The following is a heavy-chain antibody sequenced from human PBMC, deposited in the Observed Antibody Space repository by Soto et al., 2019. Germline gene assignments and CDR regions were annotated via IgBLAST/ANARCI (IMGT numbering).Heavy chain of an antibody. J-gene: IGHJ4*02. CDR2: INPNSGGT. D-gene: IGHD6-6*01. V-gene: IGHV1-2*02. Sequence: QVQLVQSGAEVKKPGASVKVSCKASGYTFTGYYMHWVRQAPGQGLEWMGWINPNSGGTNYAQKFQGRVTMTRDTSISTAYMELSRLRSDDTAVYYCARESPTTIAARGFDYWGQGTLVTVSS. CDR1: GYTFTGYY. CDR3: ARESPTTIAARGFDY.